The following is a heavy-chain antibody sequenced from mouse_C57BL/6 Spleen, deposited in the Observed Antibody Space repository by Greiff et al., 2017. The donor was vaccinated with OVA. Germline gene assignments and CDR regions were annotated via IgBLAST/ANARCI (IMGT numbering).Heavy chain of an antibody. CDR2: ISSGGDYI. CDR1: GFTFSSYA. Sequence: EVKLMESGEGLVKPGGSLKLSCAASGFTFSSYAMSWVRQTPEKRLEWVAYISSGGDYIYYADTVKGRFTISRDNARNTLYLQMSSLKSEDTAMYYCTREGHYDFDVWGTGTTVTVSS. D-gene: IGHD1-1*02. CDR3: TREGHYDFDV. J-gene: IGHJ1*03. V-gene: IGHV5-9-1*02.